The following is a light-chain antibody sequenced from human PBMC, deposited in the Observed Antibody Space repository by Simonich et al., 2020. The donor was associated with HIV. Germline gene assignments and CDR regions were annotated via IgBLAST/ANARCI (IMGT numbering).Light chain of an antibody. CDR3: QQRSNWPRT. CDR2: DAS. CDR1: QCVSSY. V-gene: IGKV3-11*01. Sequence: EIVMTQSPATLSMSPGERATLSCRASQCVSSYLAWYQQKPGQAPRLPIYDASNRAHGIPARFSGSGSGTDFTLTISSLEPEDFAVYYCQQRSNWPRTFGQGTKVEIK. J-gene: IGKJ1*01.